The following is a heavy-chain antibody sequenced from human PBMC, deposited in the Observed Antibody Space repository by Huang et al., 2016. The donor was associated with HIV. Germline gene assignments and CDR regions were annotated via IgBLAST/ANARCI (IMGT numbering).Heavy chain of an antibody. CDR3: AKDGADEEWDIDY. CDR2: ISYDGSNK. D-gene: IGHD1-26*01. CDR1: GFSFSTYG. Sequence: VQLVESGGGVVQPGRSLRLACAASGFSFSTYGLHWVGKAPGEGVGGGAVISYDGSNKYYAHSVKGRFTISRDTSENKVYLQMNSLRHEDTAVYYCAKDGADEEWDIDYWGQGTLVTVSS. V-gene: IGHV3-30*18. J-gene: IGHJ4*02.